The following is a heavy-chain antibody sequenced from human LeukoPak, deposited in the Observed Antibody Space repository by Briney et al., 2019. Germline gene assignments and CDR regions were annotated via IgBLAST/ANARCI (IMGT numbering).Heavy chain of an antibody. V-gene: IGHV5-51*01. CDR1: GYSFTSYW. J-gene: IGHJ4*02. CDR3: ARQEHDSSGYYSKEYYFDY. D-gene: IGHD3-22*01. Sequence: PGESLKISCKGSGYSFTSYWIGWVRQMPGKGLEWMGIIYPGDSDTRYSPSFQGQVTISADKSISTAYLQWSSLKASDTAMYYCARQEHDSSGYYSKEYYFDYWGQGTLVTVSS. CDR2: IYPGDSDT.